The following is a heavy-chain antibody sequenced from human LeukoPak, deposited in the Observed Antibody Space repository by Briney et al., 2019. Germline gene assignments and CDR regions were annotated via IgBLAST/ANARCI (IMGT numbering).Heavy chain of an antibody. CDR2: IYYSGST. Sequence: SETLSLTCTVSGGSISSYYWSWIRQPPGKGLEWTGYIYYSGSTNYNPSLKSRVTISVDTSKNQFSLKLSSVTAADTAVYYCARGQWLARFDYWGQGTLVTVSS. CDR3: ARGQWLARFDY. J-gene: IGHJ4*02. V-gene: IGHV4-59*01. CDR1: GGSISSYY. D-gene: IGHD6-19*01.